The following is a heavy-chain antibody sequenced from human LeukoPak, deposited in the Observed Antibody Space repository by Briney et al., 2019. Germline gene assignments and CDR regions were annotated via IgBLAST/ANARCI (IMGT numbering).Heavy chain of an antibody. D-gene: IGHD4-11*01. J-gene: IGHJ4*02. V-gene: IGHV4-4*09. CDR1: GGSISSYY. CDR3: ARRQPVTLGPTYDY. CDR2: IYTSGST. Sequence: PSETLSLTCTVSGGSISSYYWSWIRQPPGKGLEWIGYIYTSGSTNYNPSLKSRVTISADTSKNQFSLKLSSVTAADTAVYYCARRQPVTLGPTYDYRGQGTLVTVSS.